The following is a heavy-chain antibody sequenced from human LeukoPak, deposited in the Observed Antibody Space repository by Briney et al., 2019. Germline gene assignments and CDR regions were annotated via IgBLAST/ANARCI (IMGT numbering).Heavy chain of an antibody. V-gene: IGHV1-2*02. J-gene: IGHJ5*02. Sequence: GASVKVSCKASGYTFTGYYMHWVRQAPGQGLEWMGWINPNSGGTNYAQKFQGRVTMTRDTSISTVYMELSRLRSDDTAVYYCAREWGSSGTNNWFDPWGQGTLVTVSS. D-gene: IGHD3-16*01. CDR3: AREWGSSGTNNWFDP. CDR1: GYTFTGYY. CDR2: INPNSGGT.